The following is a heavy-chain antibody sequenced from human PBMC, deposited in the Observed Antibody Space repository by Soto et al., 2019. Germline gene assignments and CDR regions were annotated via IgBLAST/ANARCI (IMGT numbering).Heavy chain of an antibody. V-gene: IGHV1-18*01. CDR2: IGAYNGDT. Sequence: ASVKVSCKASGYSFTNYGITWVRQAPGQGLEWMGWIGAYNGDTHYSQKIQDRLTMTTDTSTSTAYMDLRSLTSDDTAVYYCARGEDYFDSSGYNYWGQGTLVTVSS. J-gene: IGHJ4*02. D-gene: IGHD3-22*01. CDR1: GYSFTNYG. CDR3: ARGEDYFDSSGYNY.